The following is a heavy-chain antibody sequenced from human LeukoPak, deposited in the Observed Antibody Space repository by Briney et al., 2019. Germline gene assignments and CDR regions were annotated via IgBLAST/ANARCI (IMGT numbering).Heavy chain of an antibody. CDR2: ISYDGSNK. V-gene: IGHV3-30*18. CDR1: GFIFSSYG. CDR3: AKDNRRHYTSGPNPDSLH. J-gene: IGHJ4*02. Sequence: SGGSLRLSCAATGFIFSSYGMHWVRQAPGKGLEWVAVISYDGSNKYYADSVKGRFTISRDNAKNSLYLQMNSLRVEDTAFYYCAKDNRRHYTSGPNPDSLHWGQGALVTVSS. D-gene: IGHD6-19*01.